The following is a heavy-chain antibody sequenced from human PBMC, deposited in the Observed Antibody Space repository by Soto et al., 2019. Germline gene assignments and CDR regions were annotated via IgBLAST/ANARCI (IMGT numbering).Heavy chain of an antibody. CDR3: AGHTSLQWYYMDV. D-gene: IGHD6-19*01. CDR2: TYYRSRWYN. J-gene: IGHJ6*03. V-gene: IGHV6-1*01. Sequence: QVQLQQSGPGLVKPSQTLSLTCAISGASVSSNSAAWNWIRQSPSGGLEWLGRTYYRSRWYNDYAVSVRSRININPDTSKNKVSLHLNSVTPEDTAVYYCAGHTSLQWYYMDVWGKGTTVTVSS. CDR1: GASVSSNSAA.